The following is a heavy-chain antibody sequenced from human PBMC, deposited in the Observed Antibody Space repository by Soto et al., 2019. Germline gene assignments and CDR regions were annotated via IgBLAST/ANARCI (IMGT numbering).Heavy chain of an antibody. CDR2: INAGNGNT. V-gene: IGHV1-3*01. D-gene: IGHD5-12*01. Sequence: GASVKVSCKASGYTFTSYAMHWVRQAPGQRLEWMGWINAGNGNTKYSQKFQGRVTITRDTSASTAYMELSSLRSDDTAVYYCARWWYSGYEGNWFDPWGQGTLVTVSS. CDR1: GYTFTSYA. J-gene: IGHJ5*02. CDR3: ARWWYSGYEGNWFDP.